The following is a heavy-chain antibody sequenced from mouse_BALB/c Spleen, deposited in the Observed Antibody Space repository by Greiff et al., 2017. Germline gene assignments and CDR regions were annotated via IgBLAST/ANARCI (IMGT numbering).Heavy chain of an antibody. CDR2: ISSGGSYT. D-gene: IGHD1-1*01. J-gene: IGHJ4*01. CDR1: GFTFSSYA. V-gene: IGHV5-9-3*01. Sequence: EVKLVESGGGLVKPGGSLKLSCAASGFTFSSYAMSWVRQTPATRLEWVATISSGGSYTYYPDSVKGRFTISRDNAKNTLYLQMSSLRSEDTAMYYCAREEYYDGSSYAYYAMDDWGQGTSVTVSS. CDR3: AREEYYDGSSYAYYAMDD.